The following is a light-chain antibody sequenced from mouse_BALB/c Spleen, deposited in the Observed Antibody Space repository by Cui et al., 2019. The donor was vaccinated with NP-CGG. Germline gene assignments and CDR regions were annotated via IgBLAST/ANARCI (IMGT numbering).Light chain of an antibody. Sequence: QAVVTQESALTTSPGETVTLTCRSNTGAVSTSNYANWVQEKPDHLFTGLIGGTNNRAPGVPARFSGSLIGDKAALIITVAQTEDEAIYFCALWYSNHWVFGGGTKLTVL. CDR3: ALWYSNHWV. CDR2: GTN. J-gene: IGLJ1*01. V-gene: IGLV1*01. CDR1: TGAVSTSNY.